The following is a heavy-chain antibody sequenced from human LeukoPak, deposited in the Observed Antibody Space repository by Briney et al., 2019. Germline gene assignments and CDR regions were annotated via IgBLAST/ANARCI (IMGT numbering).Heavy chain of an antibody. CDR1: GGTFSSYA. CDR2: IIPIFGTA. CDR3: ARASGSYWRFDP. Sequence: SVKVSCKASGGTFSSYAISWVRQAPGQGLEWMGGIIPIFGTANYAQKFQGRVTITADKSTSTAFMELSSLRSEDTAVYYCARASGSYWRFDPWGQGTLVTVSS. D-gene: IGHD1-26*01. V-gene: IGHV1-69*06. J-gene: IGHJ5*02.